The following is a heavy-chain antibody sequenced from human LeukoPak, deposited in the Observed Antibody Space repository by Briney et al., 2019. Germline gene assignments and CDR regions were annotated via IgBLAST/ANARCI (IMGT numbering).Heavy chain of an antibody. V-gene: IGHV3-53*01. CDR1: GFTVSSNY. CDR3: ARVYCSSTSCHFDY. Sequence: GGSLRLSCAASGFTVSSNYMSWVRQAPGKGLEWVSVIYSGDTTFYTDSVKGRFTISRGNSKNTLYLQMNSLRAEDTAVYYCARVYCSSTSCHFDYWGQGTLVTVSS. CDR2: IYSGDTT. J-gene: IGHJ4*02. D-gene: IGHD2-2*01.